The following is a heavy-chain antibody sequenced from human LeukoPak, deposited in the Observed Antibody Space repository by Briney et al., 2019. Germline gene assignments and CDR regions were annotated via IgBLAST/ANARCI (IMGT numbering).Heavy chain of an antibody. V-gene: IGHV4-34*01. CDR1: GGSFSGYY. CDR3: ARGFPRRSSSSVRYFDL. J-gene: IGHJ2*01. Sequence: SETLSLTCAVYGGSFSGYYWSWIRQPPGKGLEWIGEINHSGSTSYNPSLKSRVTISVDTSKNQFSLKLSSVTAADTAVYYCARGFPRRSSSSVRYFDLWGRGTLVTVSS. D-gene: IGHD6-6*01. CDR2: INHSGST.